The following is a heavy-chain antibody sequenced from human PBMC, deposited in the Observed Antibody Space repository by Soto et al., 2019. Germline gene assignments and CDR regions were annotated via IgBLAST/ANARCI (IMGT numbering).Heavy chain of an antibody. Sequence: SVKVSCKASGGTFSSYAISWVRQAPGQGLEWMGGIIPIFGTANYAQKFQGRVTITADESTSTAYMELSSLRSEDTAVYYCARTIFGVVTPNYYYGMDVWGQGTTVTVSS. D-gene: IGHD3-3*01. CDR1: GGTFSSYA. CDR2: IIPIFGTA. V-gene: IGHV1-69*13. CDR3: ARTIFGVVTPNYYYGMDV. J-gene: IGHJ6*02.